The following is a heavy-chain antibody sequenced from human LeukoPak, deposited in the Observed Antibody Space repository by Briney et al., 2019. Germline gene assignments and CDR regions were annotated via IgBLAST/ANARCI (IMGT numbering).Heavy chain of an antibody. CDR1: GFIFTNYA. D-gene: IGHD6-13*01. CDR2: ILYDGSKK. V-gene: IGHV3-30*18. CDR3: ANFEGSSQAFHL. Sequence: PGGSLRLSCVPSGFIFTNYAMHWVRQAPGKGLEWVASILYDGSKKYYADSVKGRFSIYRDSSNYTLFLQMNSLRADDTAVYYCANFEGSSQAFHLWGQGTLVTVSS. J-gene: IGHJ3*01.